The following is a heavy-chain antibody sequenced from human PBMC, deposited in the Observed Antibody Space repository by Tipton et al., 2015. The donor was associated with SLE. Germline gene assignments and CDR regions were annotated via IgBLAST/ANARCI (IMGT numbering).Heavy chain of an antibody. J-gene: IGHJ4*02. V-gene: IGHV4-59*01. CDR1: GGSISSLS. CDR3: ARVASVGLGRGQFDY. CDR2: IFYTGST. Sequence: TLSLTCTVSGGSISSLSWSWIRQPPGKRLEWIGYIFYTGSTNYNPSLKSRVAMSVDMSKNQFSLKLTSVTAADTAVYYCARVASVGLGRGQFDYWGQGTLVTVSS. D-gene: IGHD4-23*01.